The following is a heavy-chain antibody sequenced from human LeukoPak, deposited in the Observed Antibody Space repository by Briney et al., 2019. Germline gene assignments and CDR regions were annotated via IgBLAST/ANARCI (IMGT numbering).Heavy chain of an antibody. J-gene: IGHJ4*02. CDR1: GFTFGSYA. Sequence: GGSLRLSCAASGFTFGSYAMSWVRQAPGKGLEWVSAISGSGGSTYYADSVKGRFTISRDNSKNTLYLQMNSLRAEDTAVYYCAKARGRYSSSSAASNDYWGQGTLVTVSS. CDR2: ISGSGGST. V-gene: IGHV3-23*01. CDR3: AKARGRYSSSSAASNDY. D-gene: IGHD6-6*01.